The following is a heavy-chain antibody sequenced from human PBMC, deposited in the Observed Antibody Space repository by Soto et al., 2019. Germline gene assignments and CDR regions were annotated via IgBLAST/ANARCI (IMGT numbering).Heavy chain of an antibody. D-gene: IGHD5-18*01. Sequence: SETLSLTCAVYGGSFSGYYWSWIRQPPGKGLEWIGEINHSGSTNYNPSLKSRVTISVDTSKNQFSLKLSSVTAADTAVYYCARATRGYSYGSGFYYYYYYGMDVWGQGTTV. J-gene: IGHJ6*02. CDR2: INHSGST. CDR3: ARATRGYSYGSGFYYYYYYGMDV. V-gene: IGHV4-34*01. CDR1: GGSFSGYY.